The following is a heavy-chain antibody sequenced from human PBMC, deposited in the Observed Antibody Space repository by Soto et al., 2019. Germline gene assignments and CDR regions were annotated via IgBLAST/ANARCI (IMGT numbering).Heavy chain of an antibody. Sequence: GGSLRLSCEASGFTFSGYWMSWVRQAPGKGLEWVADIKHDGSVQYYVDSVKGRLTISRDNAKKQLYLQMNGLRAEDTALYYCARAPYSNAWYRFDLWGQGTLVTVS. CDR1: GFTFSGYW. J-gene: IGHJ4*02. CDR2: IKHDGSVQ. D-gene: IGHD4-4*01. V-gene: IGHV3-7*03. CDR3: ARAPYSNAWYRFDL.